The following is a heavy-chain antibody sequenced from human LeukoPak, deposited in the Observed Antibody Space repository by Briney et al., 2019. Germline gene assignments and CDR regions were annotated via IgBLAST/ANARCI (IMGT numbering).Heavy chain of an antibody. CDR2: INWNGGST. CDR1: GFTFDDYG. J-gene: IGHJ3*01. V-gene: IGHV3-20*04. Sequence: GGPLRLSCAASGFTFDDYGMSWVRQAPGKGLEWVSGINWNGGSTGYADSVKGRFTISRDNAKNSLYLQMNSLRAEDTAVYYCAKDGGSDPDSFDVWGQGTMVTVSS. CDR3: AKDGGSDPDSFDV. D-gene: IGHD2-15*01.